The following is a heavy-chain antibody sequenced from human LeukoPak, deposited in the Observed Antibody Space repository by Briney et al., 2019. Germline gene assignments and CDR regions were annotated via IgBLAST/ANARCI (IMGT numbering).Heavy chain of an antibody. CDR2: IKQDGSDK. J-gene: IGHJ4*02. CDR1: GFTFSTYW. D-gene: IGHD2-2*01. V-gene: IGHV3-7*04. CDR3: ARGVVPAANVAF. Sequence: GGSLRLSCVASGFTFSTYWMTWVRQAPGKGLEWVANIKQDGSDKYYVDSVKGRFTISRDNAKNSLYLQMSSLRAEDTAVYYCARGVVPAANVAFWGQGTLVTVSS.